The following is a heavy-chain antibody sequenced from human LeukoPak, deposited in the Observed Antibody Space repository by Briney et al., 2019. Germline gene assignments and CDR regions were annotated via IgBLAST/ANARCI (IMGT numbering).Heavy chain of an antibody. D-gene: IGHD2-15*01. CDR1: GYTFTDYY. J-gene: IGHJ4*02. CDR2: INPNSGGT. V-gene: IGHV1-2*02. CDR3: ARGIRYSSFWYYFDY. Sequence: ASVKVSCKSSGYTFTDYYIHWVRQVPGQGFVWMGWINPNSGGTNYAQEFQGRVTMTRGTSITTAYMDLSRLRSDDTAVYHCARGIRYSSFWYYFDYWGQGSLVTVSS.